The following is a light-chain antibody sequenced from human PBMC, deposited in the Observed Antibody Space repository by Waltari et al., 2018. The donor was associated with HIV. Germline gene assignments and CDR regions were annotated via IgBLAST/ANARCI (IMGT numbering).Light chain of an antibody. V-gene: IGKV2-28*01. Sequence: IVMTQSPLSLPVTPGEPASISCKSSRSLLHSDGYNYLDWYLPKPGQSPQLLIYLGSNRASGVPDRFSGSGSGTDFTLTISRVEAEDVGVYYCMQALHTWTFGQGTKVEIK. CDR1: RSLLHSDGYNY. CDR3: MQALHTWT. J-gene: IGKJ1*01. CDR2: LGS.